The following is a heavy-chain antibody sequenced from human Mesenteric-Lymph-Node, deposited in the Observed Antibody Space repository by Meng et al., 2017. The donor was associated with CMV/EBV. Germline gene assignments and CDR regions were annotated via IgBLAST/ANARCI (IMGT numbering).Heavy chain of an antibody. J-gene: IGHJ4*02. Sequence: GESLKISCAASGFSFNTYGMHWVRQAPGRGLEWVAFIRYDGSNQYYPDSVEGRFTISRANSKNTLYLQMNSLRPEDTAVYFCAKDGHDYANYGGYLDHWGQGTLVTVSS. CDR3: AKDGHDYANYGGYLDH. CDR1: GFSFNTYG. D-gene: IGHD4-17*01. CDR2: IRYDGSNQ. V-gene: IGHV3-30*02.